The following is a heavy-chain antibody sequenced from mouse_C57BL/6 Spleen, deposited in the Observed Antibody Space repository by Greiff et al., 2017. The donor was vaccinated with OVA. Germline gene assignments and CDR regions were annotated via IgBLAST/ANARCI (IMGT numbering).Heavy chain of an antibody. J-gene: IGHJ1*03. CDR1: GFSFNTYA. Sequence: EVKLVESGGGLVQPKGSLKLSCAASGFSFNTYAMNWVRQAPGTGLEWVARIRSKSNNYATYYADSVKDRFTISRDDSESMLYLQMNNLKTEDTAMYYCVRHSNYGRYFDVWGTGTTVTVSS. CDR2: IRSKSNNYAT. V-gene: IGHV10-1*01. D-gene: IGHD2-5*01. CDR3: VRHSNYGRYFDV.